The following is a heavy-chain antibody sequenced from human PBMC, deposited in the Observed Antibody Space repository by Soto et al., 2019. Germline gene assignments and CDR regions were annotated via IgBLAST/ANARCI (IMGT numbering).Heavy chain of an antibody. CDR3: GRDLIVGECYIGTGC. Sequence: PGGSLRLSCAASGFVFSNYAMFWFRQGPGRGLEWVSTIYAAGGGKFYAGSVKGRFTVSRDNSRDTLILQMDSLRVEDTVIYFCGRDLIVGECYIGTGCWGQGTVVTVSS. D-gene: IGHD3-3*01. CDR2: IYAAGGGK. CDR1: GFVFSNYA. J-gene: IGHJ4*02. V-gene: IGHV3-23*01.